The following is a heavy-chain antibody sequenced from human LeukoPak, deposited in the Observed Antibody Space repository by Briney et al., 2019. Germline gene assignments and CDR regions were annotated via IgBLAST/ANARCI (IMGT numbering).Heavy chain of an antibody. J-gene: IGHJ4*02. CDR2: IYTSGST. CDR3: AREVHYYDSSGYPYGFDY. Sequence: PSETLSLTCTVSGGSISSGSYYWNWIRQPAGKGLEWIGRIYTSGSTNYNPSLKSRVTISVDTSKNQFSLKLSSVTAADTAVYYCAREVHYYDSSGYPYGFDYWGQGTLVTVSS. V-gene: IGHV4-61*02. D-gene: IGHD3-22*01. CDR1: GGSISSGSYY.